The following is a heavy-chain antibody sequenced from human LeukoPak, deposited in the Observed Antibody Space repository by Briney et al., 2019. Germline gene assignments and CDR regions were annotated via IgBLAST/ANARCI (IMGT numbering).Heavy chain of an antibody. CDR3: ARVSRDSSGWYKLDY. CDR2: ISSSSSYI. V-gene: IGHV3-21*01. Sequence: AGSLRLSCAASGFTFSSYSMNWVRQAPGKGLEWVSSISSSSSYIYYADSVKGRFIISRDNAKNSLYLQMNSLRAEDTAVYYCARVSRDSSGWYKLDYWGQGTLVTVSS. J-gene: IGHJ4*02. CDR1: GFTFSSYS. D-gene: IGHD6-19*01.